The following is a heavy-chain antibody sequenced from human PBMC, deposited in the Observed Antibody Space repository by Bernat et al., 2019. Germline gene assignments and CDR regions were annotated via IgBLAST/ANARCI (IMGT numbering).Heavy chain of an antibody. J-gene: IGHJ6*03. Sequence: EVQLVESGGVVVQPGGSLRLSCAASGFTVSSNYMSWVRQAPGKGLEWVSVIYSGGSTYYADSVKGRFTISRDNSKNTLYLQMNSLRAEDTAVYYCARVRNGYYYLDVWGKGTTVTVSS. CDR2: IYSGGST. CDR1: GFTVSSNY. V-gene: IGHV3-53*01. CDR3: ARVRNGYYYLDV.